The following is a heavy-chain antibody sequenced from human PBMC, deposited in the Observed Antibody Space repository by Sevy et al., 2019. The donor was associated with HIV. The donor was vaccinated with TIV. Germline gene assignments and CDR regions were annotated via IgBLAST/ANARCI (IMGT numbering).Heavy chain of an antibody. CDR3: AKDDWGTTFGPSLDY. CDR1: GFTFSSSA. Sequence: GGSLRLSCTVSGFTFSSSAMGWVRQAPGKGLEWVSTISGGGGSAYYADSVKGRFTISRDNSKNTLYLQMNSLRAEDTAVYYCAKDDWGTTFGPSLDYWGQGTLVTVSS. V-gene: IGHV3-23*01. CDR2: ISGGGGSA. D-gene: IGHD3-16*01. J-gene: IGHJ4*02.